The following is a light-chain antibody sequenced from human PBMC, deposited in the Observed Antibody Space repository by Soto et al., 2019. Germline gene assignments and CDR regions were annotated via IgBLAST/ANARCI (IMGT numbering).Light chain of an antibody. CDR3: QQYYSSPT. CDR1: QSISSW. Sequence: DIQMTQSPSTLSASVGDRVTITCRASQSISSWLAWYQQKPGKAPKLLIYDASSLESGVPSRFSGSGSGTDFTLTISSLQAEDVAVYYCQQYYSSPTFGGGTKVDIK. CDR2: DAS. J-gene: IGKJ4*01. V-gene: IGKV1-5*01.